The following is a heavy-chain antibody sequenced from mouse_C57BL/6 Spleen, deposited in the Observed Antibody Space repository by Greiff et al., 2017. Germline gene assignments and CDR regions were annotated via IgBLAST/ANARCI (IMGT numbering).Heavy chain of an antibody. V-gene: IGHV1-80*01. CDR1: GYAFSSHW. CDR3: ARGGWDGFAY. D-gene: IGHD4-1*01. Sequence: VQLQQSGAELVKPGASVKISCKASGYAFSSHWMNWVKQRPGKGPEWIGQIYPGDGDTNYNGKFKGKATLTADKSSSTAYMQLSSRTSEDSAVYFCARGGWDGFAYWGQGTLVTVAA. CDR2: IYPGDGDT. J-gene: IGHJ3*01.